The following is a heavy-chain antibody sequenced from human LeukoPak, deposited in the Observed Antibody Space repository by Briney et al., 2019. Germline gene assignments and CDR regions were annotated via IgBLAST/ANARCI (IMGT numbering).Heavy chain of an antibody. Sequence: SETLSLTCTVSGGSISSSSYYWSWIRQPPGKGLEWIGEINHSGSTNYNPSLKSRVTISVDTSKNQFSLKLSSVTAADTAVYYCAREGPDILTGHTSGAFGIWGQGTMVTVSS. CDR2: INHSGST. CDR3: AREGPDILTGHTSGAFGI. J-gene: IGHJ3*02. D-gene: IGHD3-9*01. CDR1: GGSISSSSYY. V-gene: IGHV4-39*07.